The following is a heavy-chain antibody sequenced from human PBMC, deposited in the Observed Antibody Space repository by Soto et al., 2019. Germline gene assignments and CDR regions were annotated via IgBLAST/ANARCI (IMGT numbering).Heavy chain of an antibody. CDR3: ARAYTGRLPRRGEYYYALDV. D-gene: IGHD6-25*01. V-gene: IGHV3-13*05. CDR2: IGAARDP. Sequence: EVQLVESGGGSVPPGGSLRLSCTDSGFSFSDYDMHWVRQVPGQGVEWVSTIGAARDPYYTGSVKHRFTISRENASNSVLLQTISVTVGHTAVYYCARAYTGRLPRRGEYYYALDVWGQGIMVTVYS. J-gene: IGHJ6*02. CDR1: GFSFSDYD.